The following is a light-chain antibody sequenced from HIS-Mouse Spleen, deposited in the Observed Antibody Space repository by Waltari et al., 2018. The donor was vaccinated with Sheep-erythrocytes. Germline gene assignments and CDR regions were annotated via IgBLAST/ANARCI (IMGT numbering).Light chain of an antibody. Sequence: SSELTQDPAVSVALGQTVRITCQGDSLRSYYASWYQQKPGQAPVLVIYGKNNRPSGIPDRFPGSSSRNTASLTIAGVHAGEEADSYCQVWDSSIDHVVFGGGTKLTVL. J-gene: IGLJ2*01. V-gene: IGLV3-19*01. CDR3: QVWDSSIDHVV. CDR2: GKN. CDR1: SLRSYY.